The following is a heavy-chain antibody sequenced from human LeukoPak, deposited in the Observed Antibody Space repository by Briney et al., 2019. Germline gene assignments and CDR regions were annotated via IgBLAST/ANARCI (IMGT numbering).Heavy chain of an antibody. CDR3: ARGYSGYDSYYYYYYYMDV. V-gene: IGHV4-39*07. D-gene: IGHD5-12*01. J-gene: IGHJ6*03. CDR2: IYASGTT. CDR1: GGSISRSSHY. Sequence: SETLSLTCTVSGGSISRSSHYWAWIRQPPGKGLEWIGSIYASGTTYYNPSLKGRVTVSVDTSKNQFSLKLSSVTAADTAVYYCARGYSGYDSYYYYYYYMDVWGKGTTVTVSS.